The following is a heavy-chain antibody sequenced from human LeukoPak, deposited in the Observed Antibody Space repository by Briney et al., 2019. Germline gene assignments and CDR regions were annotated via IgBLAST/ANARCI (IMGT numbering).Heavy chain of an antibody. V-gene: IGHV3-64D*06. J-gene: IGHJ4*02. CDR2: ISSDGDNT. CDR3: VRGTGY. CDR1: GFTFSTYV. Sequence: GGSLRLSCSVSGFTFSTYVMHWVRQAPGKGLEYVSAISSDGDNTYYADSVKGRFTISRDNSENTLYLQMSSLRADDTAVYYCVRGTGYWGQGTLVTVSS.